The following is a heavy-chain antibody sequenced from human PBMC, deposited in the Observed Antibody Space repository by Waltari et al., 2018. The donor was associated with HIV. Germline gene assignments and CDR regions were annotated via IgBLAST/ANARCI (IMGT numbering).Heavy chain of an antibody. CDR1: GFPCSSYH. J-gene: IGHJ4*02. CDR3: ARVQQQLVRGGFDY. CDR2: ITSSSTYI. V-gene: IGHV3-21*01. Sequence: EVQLVESGGGLVKPGGSLRLSCEASGFPCSSYHINWVRHAQGGGLEWVSSITSSSTYIYYADSVKGRFTISRDNAKNSLYLQMNSLRAEDTAVYYCARVQQQLVRGGFDYWGQGTLVTVSS. D-gene: IGHD6-13*01.